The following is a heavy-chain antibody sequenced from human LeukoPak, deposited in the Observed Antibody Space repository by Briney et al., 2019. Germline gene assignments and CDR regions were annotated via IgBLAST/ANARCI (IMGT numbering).Heavy chain of an antibody. D-gene: IGHD1-26*01. CDR2: INPTGGST. J-gene: IGHJ4*02. CDR1: GYTFPSYF. Sequence: ASVNLSCKASGYTFPSYFMHWARQAPGQGLERMGIINPTGGSTTYAQKFQGKVTMTRDTSTSTVYLELSSLRSDDTAVYYCARRAERRFDYWGQGTLVTVSS. V-gene: IGHV1-46*01. CDR3: ARRAERRFDY.